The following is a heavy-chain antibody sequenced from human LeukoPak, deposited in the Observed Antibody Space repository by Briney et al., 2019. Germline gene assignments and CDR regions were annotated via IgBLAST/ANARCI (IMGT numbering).Heavy chain of an antibody. CDR1: GFTFSNNY. V-gene: IGHV3-53*05. CDR2: IYNGGST. J-gene: IGHJ4*02. CDR3: TRDRRYGFWSAYSLGY. D-gene: IGHD3-3*01. Sequence: GGSLRLSCAASGFTFSNNYMSWVRQAPGKGLEWVSVIYNGGSTYYADSVKGRFTISRDNSKNTLYLQMNSLRAEDTAVYYCTRDRRYGFWSAYSLGYWGQGTLVTVSS.